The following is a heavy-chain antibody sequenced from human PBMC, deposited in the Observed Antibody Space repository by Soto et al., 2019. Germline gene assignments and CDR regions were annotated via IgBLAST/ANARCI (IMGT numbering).Heavy chain of an antibody. CDR2: IYWDDDK. CDR1: GFSLSTSGVG. CDR3: THRRPFSSYWDGGWFDP. D-gene: IGHD2-15*01. Sequence: SGPTLVNPTQTLTLTCTFSGFSLSTSGVGVGWIRQSPGKALEWLAVIYWDDDKRYSPSLKSRLTITKDTSKNQVVLTMTNMDPVDTATYYCTHRRPFSSYWDGGWFDPWGQGTLVTVSS. V-gene: IGHV2-5*02. J-gene: IGHJ5*02.